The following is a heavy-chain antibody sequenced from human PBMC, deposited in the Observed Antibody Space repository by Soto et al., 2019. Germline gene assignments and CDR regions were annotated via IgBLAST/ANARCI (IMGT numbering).Heavy chain of an antibody. CDR1: GGSFSNSA. CDR2: IIPIFTTA. J-gene: IGHJ4*02. CDR3: ARPSGLLGQFSALVDY. D-gene: IGHD6-6*01. Sequence: QVQLVQSGSEVRRPGSSVKVSCKASGGSFSNSAIAWVRQAPGQGLEWLGMIIPIFTTANYAQKFKDRLTITPDGSTSTAYMELSGLKSEDTAVYFCARPSGLLGQFSALVDYWGQGTLVTVSS. V-gene: IGHV1-69*18.